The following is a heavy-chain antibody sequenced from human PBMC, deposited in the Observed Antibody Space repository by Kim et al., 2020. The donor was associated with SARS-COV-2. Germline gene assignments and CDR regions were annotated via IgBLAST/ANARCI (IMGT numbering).Heavy chain of an antibody. Sequence: GGSLRLSCAASGFTFSSYEMNWVRQAPGKGLEWVSYISSSGSTIYYADSVKGRFTISRDNAKNSLYLQMNSLRAEDTAVYYCARDSWGSYGDYDLYYYYGMDVWGQGTTVTVSS. CDR3: ARDSWGSYGDYDLYYYYGMDV. V-gene: IGHV3-48*03. J-gene: IGHJ6*02. CDR2: ISSSGSTI. CDR1: GFTFSSYE. D-gene: IGHD4-17*01.